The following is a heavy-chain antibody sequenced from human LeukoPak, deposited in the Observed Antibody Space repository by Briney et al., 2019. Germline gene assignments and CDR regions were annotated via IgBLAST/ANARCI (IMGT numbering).Heavy chain of an antibody. Sequence: SETLSLTCAVYGGSFSGYYWSWIRQPPGKGLEWIGEINRSGSTNYNPSLKNRVTISVDTSKNQFSLKLSSVTAADTAVYYCARGLYYYGSGSYYNMHTDDAFDIWGQGTMVTVSS. CDR1: GGSFSGYY. V-gene: IGHV4-34*01. CDR2: INRSGST. CDR3: ARGLYYYGSGSYYNMHTDDAFDI. D-gene: IGHD3-10*01. J-gene: IGHJ3*02.